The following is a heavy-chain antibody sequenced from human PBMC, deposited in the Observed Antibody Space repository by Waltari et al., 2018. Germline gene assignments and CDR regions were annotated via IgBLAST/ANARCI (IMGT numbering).Heavy chain of an antibody. V-gene: IGHV4-38-2*01. Sequence: QVQLQESGPGLVKPSETLSLTCAVSGYLISCGYYWAWVRQPPGKGLEWIATIYHGGDTFYNPSLKSRLTISLDTSKNQFSLSLTSVTAADTAVYFCTTNGLGYCTSATCRRFDYWGQGTVVTVSS. CDR1: GYLISCGYY. CDR3: TTNGLGYCTSATCRRFDY. CDR2: IYHGGDT. J-gene: IGHJ4*02. D-gene: IGHD2-2*01.